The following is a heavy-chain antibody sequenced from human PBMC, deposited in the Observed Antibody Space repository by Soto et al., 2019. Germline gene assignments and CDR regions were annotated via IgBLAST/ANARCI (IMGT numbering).Heavy chain of an antibody. D-gene: IGHD3-22*01. J-gene: IGHJ4*02. V-gene: IGHV4-39*01. CDR1: GGSISSSSYY. CDR2: IYYSGST. Sequence: SETLSLTCTVSGGSISSSSYYWGWIRQPPGKGLEWIGSIYYSGSTYYNPSLKSRVTISVDTSKNQFSLKLSSVTAADTAVYYCARITYYYDSSGYYYVGLFDYWGQGTLLTVSS. CDR3: ARITYYYDSSGYYYVGLFDY.